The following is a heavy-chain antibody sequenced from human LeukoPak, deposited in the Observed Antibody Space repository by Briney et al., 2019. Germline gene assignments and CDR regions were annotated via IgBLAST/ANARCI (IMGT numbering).Heavy chain of an antibody. CDR1: GYTFTGYY. J-gene: IGHJ4*02. D-gene: IGHD3-10*01. CDR3: ARAGVSGSYYPYYFDY. V-gene: IGHV1-2*02. CDR2: INPNSGGT. Sequence: ASVKVSCKASGYTFTGYYMHWVRQAPGQGLEWMGWINPNSGGTNYAQKFQDRVTMTRDTSISTAYMELSRLRSDDTAVYYCARAGVSGSYYPYYFDYWGQGTLVTVSS.